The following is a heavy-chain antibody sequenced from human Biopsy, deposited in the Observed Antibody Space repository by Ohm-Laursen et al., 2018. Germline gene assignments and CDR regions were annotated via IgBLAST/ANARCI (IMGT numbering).Heavy chain of an antibody. Sequence: SLRLSCTVPGFIFSDYGMHWVRQAPGKGLEWVSGISGSSNNIIYADSVRGRFTISRDNAKSSLYLEMNSLRSEDTAFYYCTKRRTAVRPFDSWGHGTLVTVSS. V-gene: IGHV3-9*01. D-gene: IGHD6-25*01. J-gene: IGHJ4*01. CDR2: ISGSSNNI. CDR3: TKRRTAVRPFDS. CDR1: GFIFSDYG.